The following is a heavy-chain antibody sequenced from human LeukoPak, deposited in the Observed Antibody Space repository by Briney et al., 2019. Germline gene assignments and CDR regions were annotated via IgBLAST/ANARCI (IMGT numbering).Heavy chain of an antibody. CDR1: GFSFGSYA. CDR3: ARAMMVVTNLWGVFDY. V-gene: IGHV3-23*01. J-gene: IGHJ4*02. CDR2: ISGGGGST. Sequence: GRSLRLSCAASGFSFGSYAMNWVRQAPGKGLEWVSGISGGGGSTYYADSVKGRFTISRDNSKNTLYLQMNSLRAEDTAVYYCARAMMVVTNLWGVFDYWGQGTLVPVSS. D-gene: IGHD3-22*01.